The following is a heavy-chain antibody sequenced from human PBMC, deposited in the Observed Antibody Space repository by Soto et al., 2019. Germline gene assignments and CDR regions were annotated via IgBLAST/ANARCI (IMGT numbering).Heavy chain of an antibody. D-gene: IGHD3-10*01. V-gene: IGHV3-30-3*01. CDR2: ISYDGSNK. CDR1: GFTFSSYA. Sequence: GGSLRLSFAASGFTFSSYAMHWVRQAPGKGLEWVAVISYDGSNKYYADSVKGRFTISRDNSKNTLYLQMNSLRAEDTAVYYCARAHVLLWFGELFGIDYWGQGTLVTVSS. CDR3: ARAHVLLWFGELFGIDY. J-gene: IGHJ4*02.